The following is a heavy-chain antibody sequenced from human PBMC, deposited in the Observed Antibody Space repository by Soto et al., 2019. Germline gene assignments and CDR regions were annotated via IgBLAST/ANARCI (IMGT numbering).Heavy chain of an antibody. CDR2: ISYDGSNK. CDR3: AREGEQQLAHDAFDI. CDR1: GFTFSSYA. D-gene: IGHD6-13*01. Sequence: GGSLRLSCAASGFTFSSYAMHWVRQAPGKGLEWVAVISYDGSNKYYADSVKGRFTISRDNSKNTLYLQMNSLRAEDTAVYYWAREGEQQLAHDAFDIWGQGTMVTVSS. J-gene: IGHJ3*02. V-gene: IGHV3-30-3*01.